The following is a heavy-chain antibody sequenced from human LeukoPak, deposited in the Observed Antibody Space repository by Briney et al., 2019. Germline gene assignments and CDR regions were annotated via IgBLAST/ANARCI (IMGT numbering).Heavy chain of an antibody. CDR2: IRGSGVST. V-gene: IGHV3-23*01. CDR3: AKRQGSSASCYDY. Sequence: GGSLRLSCGASGFNFISYSMSWVRQAPGKGREWVSVIRGSGVSTYYADSVKGRFTISRDNSKNTLYLQMNNLRAEDTAIYYCAKRQGSSASCYDYWGQGTLVTVSS. D-gene: IGHD2-2*01. J-gene: IGHJ4*02. CDR1: GFNFISYS.